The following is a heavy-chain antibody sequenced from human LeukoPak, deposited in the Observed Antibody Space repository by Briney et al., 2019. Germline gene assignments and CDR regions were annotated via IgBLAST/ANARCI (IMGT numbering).Heavy chain of an antibody. CDR3: ARGIKDGYNRNWFDP. CDR2: IYTSGSV. Sequence: SETLSLTCTVSGGSISSYYWSWIRQPPGKGLEWIGYIYTSGSVNYNPSLKSRVTISVDTSKNQFSLKLSSVTAADTAVYYCARGIKDGYNRNWFDPWGQGTLVTVSS. J-gene: IGHJ5*02. V-gene: IGHV4-4*09. D-gene: IGHD5-24*01. CDR1: GGSISSYY.